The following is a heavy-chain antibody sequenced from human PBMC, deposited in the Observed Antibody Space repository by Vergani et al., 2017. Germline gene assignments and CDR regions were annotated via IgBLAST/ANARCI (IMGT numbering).Heavy chain of an antibody. J-gene: IGHJ5*02. V-gene: IGHV1-2*02. Sequence: QFQLVQSGAEVKKPGASVKVSCKASGYTFTDYYLHWVRQAPGQGLEWMGWINPNSGGTNFAQKFQGRVTMTRDTSISTAYMERRSLRSDDTAVYYCARGRLKIEGVTSNWFDPWGQGTLVTVSS. D-gene: IGHD1-26*01. CDR1: GYTFTDYY. CDR2: INPNSGGT. CDR3: ARGRLKIEGVTSNWFDP.